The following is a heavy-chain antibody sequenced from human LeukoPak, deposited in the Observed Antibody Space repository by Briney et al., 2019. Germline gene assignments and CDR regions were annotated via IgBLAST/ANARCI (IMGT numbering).Heavy chain of an antibody. V-gene: IGHV3-30*02. CDR2: IRSDGSNQ. CDR3: ARDFEWSFDY. Sequence: GGSLRLSCVASGFTFSYYGMHWVRQAPGKGLEWVTFIRSDGSNQYYIDSVKGRFTISRDSSKNTLFLQMNRLRLEDTAVYYCARDFEWSFDYWGQGTLVTVSS. CDR1: GFTFSYYG. J-gene: IGHJ4*02. D-gene: IGHD3-3*01.